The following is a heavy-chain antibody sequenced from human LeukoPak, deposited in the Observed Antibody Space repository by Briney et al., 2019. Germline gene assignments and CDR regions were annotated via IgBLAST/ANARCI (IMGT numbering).Heavy chain of an antibody. J-gene: IGHJ4*02. CDR3: ARGVSSSGYSVMVDY. D-gene: IGHD3-22*01. CDR1: GGSVSDYY. V-gene: IGHV4-59*02. Sequence: TPSETLSLTCTISGGSVSDYYWSWIRQSPGKGLEWIGYIYHTGSTSYSPSLKSRVTISADTSQNQFSLKLSSVTAADTAVYYCARGVSSSGYSVMVDYWGQGTLVTVSS. CDR2: IYHTGST.